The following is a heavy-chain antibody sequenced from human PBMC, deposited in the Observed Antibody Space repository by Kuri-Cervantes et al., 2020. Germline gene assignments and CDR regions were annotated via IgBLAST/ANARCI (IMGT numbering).Heavy chain of an antibody. CDR1: GGTFSSYA. V-gene: IGHV1-69*05. J-gene: IGHJ5*02. CDR2: IIPIFGTA. D-gene: IGHD1-26*01. Sequence: SVKVSCKASGGTFSSYAISWVRQAPGQGLEWMGGIIPIFGTANYAQKFQGRVTITTDESTSTAYMELSSLRSDDTAVYYCARGQEWELLQDQFWFDPWGQGTLVTVSS. CDR3: ARGQEWELLQDQFWFDP.